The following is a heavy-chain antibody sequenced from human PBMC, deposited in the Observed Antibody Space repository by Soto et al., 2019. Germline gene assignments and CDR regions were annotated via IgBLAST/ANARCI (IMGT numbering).Heavy chain of an antibody. CDR1: GYTFTSYN. J-gene: IGHJ5*02. V-gene: IGHV1-46*01. Sequence: QVQLVQSGAEVKKPVASVKVSCKASGYTFTSYNIHWVRQAPVQGLEWVGMINPRGFFTTYAQKFLGRVTMTGDTSTSVVYMELTKLRSEDTAMYYCARAAARFGELFWFDPWRQGPLVSVSS. CDR3: ARAAARFGELFWFDP. CDR2: INPRGFFT. D-gene: IGHD3-10*01.